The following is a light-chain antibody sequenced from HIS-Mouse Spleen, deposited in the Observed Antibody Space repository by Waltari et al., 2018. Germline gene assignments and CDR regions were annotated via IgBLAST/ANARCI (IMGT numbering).Light chain of an antibody. CDR2: KDS. V-gene: IGLV3-25*03. CDR1: ALPKQY. Sequence: SYELTQPPSVSVSPGQTARITCSGDALPKQYAYWYQQKPGQAPVGVNYKDSERPSGIPERFSGASSGTTVTLTLSGVQAEDEADYYCQSADSSGNYVVFGGGTKLTVL. J-gene: IGLJ2*01. CDR3: QSADSSGNYVV.